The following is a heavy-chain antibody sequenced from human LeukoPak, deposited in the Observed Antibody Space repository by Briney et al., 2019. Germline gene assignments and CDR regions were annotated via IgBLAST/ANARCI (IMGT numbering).Heavy chain of an antibody. Sequence: GGSLRLSCAASGFSFSTYPMHWVRQVPGKGLEWVAVVSNDGTNKKYSGSVKGRFTISRDSSNNTLSLQMHSLRVEDTALYYCARGIVVVAPHLSFYYYMDVWGRGTTVTVSS. CDR2: VSNDGTNK. J-gene: IGHJ6*03. V-gene: IGHV3-30*04. D-gene: IGHD2-21*01. CDR3: ARGIVVVAPHLSFYYYMDV. CDR1: GFSFSTYP.